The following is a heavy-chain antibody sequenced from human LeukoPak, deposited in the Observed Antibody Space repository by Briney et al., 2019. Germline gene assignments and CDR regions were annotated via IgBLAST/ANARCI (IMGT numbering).Heavy chain of an antibody. J-gene: IGHJ4*02. CDR3: TSRYYDSSGYYYN. CDR1: GFTFSGSA. CDR2: IRSKANSYAT. V-gene: IGHV3-73*01. D-gene: IGHD3-22*01. Sequence: PGGSLRLSCAASGFTFSGSAMHWVRQASGKGLEWVGRIRSKANSYATAYAASVKGRFTISRDDSKNTAYLQMNSLKTEDTAAYYCTSRYYDSSGYYYNWGQGTLVTVSS.